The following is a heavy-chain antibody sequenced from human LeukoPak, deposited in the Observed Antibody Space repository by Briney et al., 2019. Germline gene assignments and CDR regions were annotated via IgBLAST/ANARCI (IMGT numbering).Heavy chain of an antibody. CDR3: AGDRSGTTEY. CDR1: GVFISSSIYY. D-gene: IGHD2/OR15-2a*01. J-gene: IGHJ1*01. CDR2: IYYSGST. Sequence: NPSETLSLTCTVSGVFISSSIYYWGWIRQPPGKGLEWIGSIYYSGSTDYNPSLKSRVTISVDTSKNQFSLKLSSVTAADTAVYYCAGDRSGTTEYWGQGTLVTVSS. V-gene: IGHV4-39*07.